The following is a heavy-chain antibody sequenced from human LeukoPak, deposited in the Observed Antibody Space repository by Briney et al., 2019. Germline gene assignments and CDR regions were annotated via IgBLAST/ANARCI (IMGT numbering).Heavy chain of an antibody. J-gene: IGHJ6*03. CDR2: IKQDGSEE. D-gene: IGHD6-19*01. V-gene: IGHV3-7*01. CDR3: ARVRSIAVTRDYYYYMDV. Sequence: PGGSLRLSCAASGFTFSSYSMNWVRQAPGKGLEWVANIKQDGSEEYYVDSVKGRFTISTDNAKNSLYLQMNSLRVEDTAVYYCARVRSIAVTRDYYYYMDVWGKGTTVTVSS. CDR1: GFTFSSYS.